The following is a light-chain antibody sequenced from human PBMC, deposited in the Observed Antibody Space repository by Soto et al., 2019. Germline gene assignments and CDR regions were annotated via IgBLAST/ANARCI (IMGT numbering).Light chain of an antibody. J-gene: IGLJ1*01. CDR3: CSHTSRTPYV. Sequence: QSVLTQPASVSGSPGQSITISCTGTASDVGGYNYVSWYQQHPGKAPKLMIHAVSNRPSGISSRFSGSKSGNTASLTISGLQSEDEADYFCCSHTSRTPYVLGHGTKVIVL. CDR1: ASDVGGYNY. V-gene: IGLV2-14*01. CDR2: AVS.